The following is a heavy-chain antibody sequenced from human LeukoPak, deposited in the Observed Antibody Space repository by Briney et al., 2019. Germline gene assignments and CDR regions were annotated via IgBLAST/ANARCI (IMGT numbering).Heavy chain of an antibody. CDR2: ISYDGRNK. CDR3: ARVGGSYSTSDFDY. Sequence: GGSLRLSCAASGFTFSSYGMRWVRQAPGKGLEWVAVISYDGRNKYYADSVKGRFTISRDNSMNTLYLQMNSLRSEDTAVYYCARVGGSYSTSDFDYWGQGTLVTVSS. D-gene: IGHD1-26*01. CDR1: GFTFSSYG. J-gene: IGHJ4*02. V-gene: IGHV3-30*03.